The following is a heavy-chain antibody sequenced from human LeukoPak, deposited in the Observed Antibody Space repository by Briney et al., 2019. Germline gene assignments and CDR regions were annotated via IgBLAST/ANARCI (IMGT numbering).Heavy chain of an antibody. CDR2: IKQDGSEK. CDR3: ATRWGYSSSYYFDY. Sequence: GGSLRLSCAASGFTFSSYLMSGVRQAPGEGLEGVANIKQDGSEKYYVDSVKGRFTISRDNAKNSLYLQMNSLRAEDTAVYYCATRWGYSSSYYFDYWGQGTLVTVSS. V-gene: IGHV3-7*01. J-gene: IGHJ4*02. CDR1: GFTFSSYL. D-gene: IGHD6-6*01.